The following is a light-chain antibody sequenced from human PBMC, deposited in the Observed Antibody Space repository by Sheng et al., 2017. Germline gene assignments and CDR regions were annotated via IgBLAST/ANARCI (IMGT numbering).Light chain of an antibody. Sequence: DIQMTQSPSSLSASVGDRVTITCQASQDISNYLNWYQQKPGKAPKLLIYDASNLKTGVPSRFSGSGSGTDYTFTISSLQPEDIATYYCQQYDNVPFRLTFGGGTEGRRSN. CDR3: QQYDNVPFRLT. CDR1: QDISNY. V-gene: IGKV1-33*01. J-gene: IGKJ4*01. CDR2: DAS.